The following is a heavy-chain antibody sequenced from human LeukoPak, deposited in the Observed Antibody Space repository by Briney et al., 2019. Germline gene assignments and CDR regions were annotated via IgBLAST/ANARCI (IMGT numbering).Heavy chain of an antibody. V-gene: IGHV1-2*02. D-gene: IGHD6-13*01. CDR1: GYTFTGYY. CDR3: ARVKVAIIAAAGTRWFDP. CDR2: INPDSGGT. J-gene: IGHJ5*02. Sequence: ASVKVSCKASGYTFTGYYMHWVRQAPGHGLEWMGWINPDSGGTNYAQKFQGRVTMTRDTSISTAYMELSRLRSDDTAVYYCARVKVAIIAAAGTRWFDPWGQGTLVTVSS.